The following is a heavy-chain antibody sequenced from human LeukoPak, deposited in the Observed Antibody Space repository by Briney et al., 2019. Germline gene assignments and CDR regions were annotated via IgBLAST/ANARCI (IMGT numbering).Heavy chain of an antibody. V-gene: IGHV3-48*03. J-gene: IGHJ6*03. CDR2: ISSSGSTI. Sequence: GGSLRLSCAASGFTFSSYEMNWVRQAPGKGLEWVSYISSSGSTIYYADSVKGRFTISRDNAKNSLYLQMNSLRAEDTAVYYCASFKARYYYMDVWGKGTTVTVSS. CDR3: ASFKARYYYMDV. CDR1: GFTFSSYE.